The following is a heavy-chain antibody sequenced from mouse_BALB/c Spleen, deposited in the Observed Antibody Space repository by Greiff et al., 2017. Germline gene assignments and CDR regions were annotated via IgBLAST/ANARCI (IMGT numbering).Heavy chain of an antibody. CDR2: INSNGGST. J-gene: IGHJ1*01. Sequence: EVQLVESGGGLVQPGGSLKLSCAASGFTFSSYGMSWVRQTPDKRLELVATINSNGGSTYYPDSVKGRFTISRDNAKNTLYLQMSSLKSEDTAMYYCARDPATTYWYFDVWGAGTTVTVSS. CDR1: GFTFSSYG. D-gene: IGHD1-2*01. CDR3: ARDPATTYWYFDV. V-gene: IGHV5-6-3*01.